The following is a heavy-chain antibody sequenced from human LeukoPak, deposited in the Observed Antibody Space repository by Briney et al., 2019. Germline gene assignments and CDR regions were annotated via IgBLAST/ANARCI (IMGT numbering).Heavy chain of an antibody. V-gene: IGHV4-34*01. CDR2: IYHSGYT. D-gene: IGHD2-8*01. J-gene: IGHJ4*02. Sequence: SETLSLTCAVYGVSVSGYYWSWIRQSPGKGLEWIGEIYHSGYTNYNPSLKRRVTISAATSENQLSPRLTSVTAADTAVYYCARMRCGHTDNICYNYWGQGTLVTVSS. CDR1: GVSVSGYY. CDR3: ARMRCGHTDNICYNY.